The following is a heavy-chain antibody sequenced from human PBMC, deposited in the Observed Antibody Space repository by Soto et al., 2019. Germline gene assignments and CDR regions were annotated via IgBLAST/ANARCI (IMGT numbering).Heavy chain of an antibody. CDR2: IDWDDDK. CDR1: GFSLSTSGMC. J-gene: IGHJ5*02. Sequence: SGPTLVKPTQTLTLTCTFSGFSLSTSGMCVSWIRQPPGKALEWLARIDWDDDKYYSTSLKTRLTISKDTSKNQVVLTMTNMDPVDTATYYCARIWTGTAMGYWFDPWGQGTLVTVSS. CDR3: ARIWTGTAMGYWFDP. V-gene: IGHV2-70*11. D-gene: IGHD2-21*02.